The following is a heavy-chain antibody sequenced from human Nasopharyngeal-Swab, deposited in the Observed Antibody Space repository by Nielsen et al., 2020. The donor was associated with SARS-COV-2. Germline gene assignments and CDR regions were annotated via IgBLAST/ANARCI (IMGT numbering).Heavy chain of an antibody. V-gene: IGHV5-51*01. Sequence: VRQAPGKGLEWMGIIYPDDSNTRYSPSFQGHVTISVDKSTTSAYLQWSSLKASDSGIFYCARGFWYDYDSIAYPTAFDYWGQGTLVTVSS. D-gene: IGHD3-22*01. CDR3: ARGFWYDYDSIAYPTAFDY. J-gene: IGHJ4*02. CDR2: IYPDDSNT.